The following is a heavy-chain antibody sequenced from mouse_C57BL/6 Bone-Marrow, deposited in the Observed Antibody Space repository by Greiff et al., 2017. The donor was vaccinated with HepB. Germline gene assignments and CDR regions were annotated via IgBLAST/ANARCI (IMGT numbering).Heavy chain of an antibody. CDR2: ISSGGSYT. CDR1: GFTFSSYG. D-gene: IGHD2-3*01. CDR3: ARIYDGYYDYYAMDY. J-gene: IGHJ4*01. Sequence: EVKLEESGGDLVKPGGSLKLSCAASGFTFSSYGMSWVRQTPDKRLEWVATISSGGSYTYYPDSVKGRFTIYRDNAKNTLYLQMSSLKSEDTAMYYCARIYDGYYDYYAMDYWGQGTSVTVSS. V-gene: IGHV5-6*02.